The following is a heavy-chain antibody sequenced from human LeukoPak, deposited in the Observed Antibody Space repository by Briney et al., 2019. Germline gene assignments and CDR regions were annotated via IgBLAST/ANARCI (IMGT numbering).Heavy chain of an antibody. J-gene: IGHJ4*02. CDR3: ARGRSERTTSGYYSKTFDY. CDR2: IIPIFGTA. CDR1: GGTFSSYA. V-gene: IGHV1-69*13. Sequence: ASVKVSCKASGGTFSSYAISWVRQAPGQGLEWMGGIIPIFGTANYAQKFQGRVTITADESTSTAYMELSSLRSEDTAVYYCARGRSERTTSGYYSKTFDYWGQGTLVTVSS. D-gene: IGHD3-22*01.